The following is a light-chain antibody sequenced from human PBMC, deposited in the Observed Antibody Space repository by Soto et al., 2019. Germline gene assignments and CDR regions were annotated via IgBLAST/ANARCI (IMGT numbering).Light chain of an antibody. CDR1: QSVSSNY. CDR3: QQYDDSIT. CDR2: GAS. Sequence: EIVLTQSPDTLSLSPGESATLSCRASQSVSSNYLAWYKQKPGRAPRLLIYGASNRATGIPDRFSGSGSGTDFTLTIIRLEPEDFAVFYCQQYDDSITFGQGTRLEIE. J-gene: IGKJ5*01. V-gene: IGKV3-20*01.